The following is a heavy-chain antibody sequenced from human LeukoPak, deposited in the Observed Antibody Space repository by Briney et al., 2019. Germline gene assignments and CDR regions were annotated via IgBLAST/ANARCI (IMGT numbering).Heavy chain of an antibody. D-gene: IGHD6-19*01. CDR1: GFTFTSYW. V-gene: IGHV3-23*01. CDR3: AKGQYSSGWYAFDI. CDR2: ISGSGGST. Sequence: GGSLRLSCAASGFTFTSYWMHWVRQAPGKGLEWVSAISGSGGSTYYADSVKGRFTISRDNSKNTLYLQMNSLRAEDTAVYYCAKGQYSSGWYAFDIWGQGTMVTVSS. J-gene: IGHJ3*02.